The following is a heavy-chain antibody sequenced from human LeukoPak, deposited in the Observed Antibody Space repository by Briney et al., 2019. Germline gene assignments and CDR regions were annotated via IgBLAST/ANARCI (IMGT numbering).Heavy chain of an antibody. CDR1: GYTFTSYD. V-gene: IGHV1-8*01. Sequence: ASVKVSCKASGYTFTSYDINWVRQATGQGLEWMGWMNPNSGNTGYAQKFQGRVTMTRNTSISTAYMELSSLRSEDTAVYYCARGLLEDTAMAPDCYGMDVWGQGTTVTVSS. CDR3: ARGLLEDTAMAPDCYGMDV. CDR2: MNPNSGNT. D-gene: IGHD5-18*01. J-gene: IGHJ6*02.